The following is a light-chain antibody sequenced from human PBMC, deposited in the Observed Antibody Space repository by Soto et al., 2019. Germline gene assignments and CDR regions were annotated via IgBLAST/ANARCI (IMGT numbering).Light chain of an antibody. CDR3: QQYGNAPFT. J-gene: IGKJ3*01. CDR1: QSVSSSY. V-gene: IGKV3-20*01. Sequence: EIVLTQSPGTLSFSPGERATLTCRASQSVSSSYLAWFQQKPGQATRLLIYGASSRATGIPDRFSGSGSGTYFTLTNSRLEHEDFGVYYCQQYGNAPFTFGPGTKEYIK. CDR2: GAS.